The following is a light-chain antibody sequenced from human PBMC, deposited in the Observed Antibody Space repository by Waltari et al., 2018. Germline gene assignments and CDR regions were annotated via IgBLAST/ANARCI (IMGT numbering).Light chain of an antibody. Sequence: DIQMTQSPSSLSTFIGDRVTITCRASESISKYLNWYQQKTGKAPKVLIYGASSLQSGVPSRFSGSGSGTDFTLTISSLQPEDFATYYCQQSFGIPLTFGGGTKVEIK. CDR2: GAS. J-gene: IGKJ4*01. V-gene: IGKV1-39*01. CDR3: QQSFGIPLT. CDR1: ESISKY.